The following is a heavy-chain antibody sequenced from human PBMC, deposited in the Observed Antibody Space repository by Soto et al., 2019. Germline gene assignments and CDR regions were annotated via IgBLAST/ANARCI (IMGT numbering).Heavy chain of an antibody. Sequence: GGSLSLSCAASGFTFSSYAMSWVRQAPGKGLEWVSAISGSGGSTYYADSVKGRFTISRDNSKNTLYLQMNSLRAEDTAVYYCAKDPGNYDFWSGYRTNWFDPWGQGTLVTVSS. J-gene: IGHJ5*02. CDR2: ISGSGGST. CDR3: AKDPGNYDFWSGYRTNWFDP. V-gene: IGHV3-23*01. D-gene: IGHD3-3*01. CDR1: GFTFSSYA.